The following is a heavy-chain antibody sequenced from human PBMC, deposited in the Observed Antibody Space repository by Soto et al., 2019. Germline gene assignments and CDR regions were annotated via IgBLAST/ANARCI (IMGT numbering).Heavy chain of an antibody. J-gene: IGHJ4*02. CDR2: ISGSGGST. V-gene: IGHV3-23*01. D-gene: IGHD3-22*01. Sequence: GGSLRLSCAASGFTFSSYAMSWVRQAPGKGLEWVSAISGSGGSTYYADSVKGRFTISRDNSKITLYLQMNSLRAEDTAVYYCAKDLEPSSGYYLIPFDYWGQGTLVTVSS. CDR3: AKDLEPSSGYYLIPFDY. CDR1: GFTFSSYA.